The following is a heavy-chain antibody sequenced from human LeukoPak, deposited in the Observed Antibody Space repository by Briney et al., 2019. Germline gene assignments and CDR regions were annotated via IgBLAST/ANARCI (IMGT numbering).Heavy chain of an antibody. J-gene: IGHJ4*02. V-gene: IGHV3-21*04. D-gene: IGHD3-10*01. CDR3: AKDHVRDYYGSGTFDY. Sequence: PGGSLRLSCAASGFTFTAYTINWVRQAPGKGLEWVSYISGSTTDIYYADSVKGRFTISRDNSKNTLYLQMNSLRAEDTAVYYCAKDHVRDYYGSGTFDYWGQGTLVTVSS. CDR2: ISGSTTDI. CDR1: GFTFTAYT.